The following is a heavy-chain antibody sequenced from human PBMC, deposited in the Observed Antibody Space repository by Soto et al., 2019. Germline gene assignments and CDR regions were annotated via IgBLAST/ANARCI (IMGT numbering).Heavy chain of an antibody. Sequence: QVQLVQSGAEVKKPGASVKVSCKASGYTFTSYGISWVRQAPGQGLEWMGWISAYNGNTNYAQKLQGRVTMTTDTSXXTAYMELRSLRSDDTAVYYCARDLEQQLVELYFQHWGQGTLVTVSS. V-gene: IGHV1-18*01. CDR2: ISAYNGNT. J-gene: IGHJ1*01. CDR3: ARDLEQQLVELYFQH. CDR1: GYTFTSYG. D-gene: IGHD6-13*01.